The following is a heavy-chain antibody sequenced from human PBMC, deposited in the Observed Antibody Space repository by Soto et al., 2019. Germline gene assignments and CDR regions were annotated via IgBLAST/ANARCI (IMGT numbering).Heavy chain of an antibody. J-gene: IGHJ5*02. CDR2: IYSSGST. CDR1: GDSIGGFH. Sequence: PSETLSLTCTVSGDSIGGFHLHWIRQPPGKGLQWIGYIYSSGSTMYNPSLKSRVTMSVDTSQNQFSLKLNSVTAADTAVYYCARVVGAPNWFDPWGQGTLVTVSS. CDR3: ARVVGAPNWFDP. D-gene: IGHD1-26*01. V-gene: IGHV4-59*01.